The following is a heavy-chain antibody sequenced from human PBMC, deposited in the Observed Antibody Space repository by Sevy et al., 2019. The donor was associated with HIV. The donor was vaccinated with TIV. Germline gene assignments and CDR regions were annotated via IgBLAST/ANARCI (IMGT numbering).Heavy chain of an antibody. V-gene: IGHV3-48*03. D-gene: IGHD3-22*01. J-gene: IGHJ4*02. CDR1: GFTFSNYE. CDR2: ISTSGSII. Sequence: GGSLRLSCAASGFTFSNYEMNWVRQAPGKGLEWLSYISTSGSIIYYADSVKGRFTIYRDNAKKSLYLQMNRLRAEDKAIYYCARVGDSSGYWGYFDYWGQGTLVTVSS. CDR3: ARVGDSSGYWGYFDY.